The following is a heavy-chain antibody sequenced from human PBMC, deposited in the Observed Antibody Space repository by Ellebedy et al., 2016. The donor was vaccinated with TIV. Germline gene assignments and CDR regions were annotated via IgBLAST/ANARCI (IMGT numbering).Heavy chain of an antibody. V-gene: IGHV3-23*01. J-gene: IGHJ4*02. CDR2: LWGNGGGA. CDR1: GFTFGDFA. CDR3: AKMYRHPVERYYFDY. D-gene: IGHD1-1*01. Sequence: PGGSLRLSCAASGFTFGDFAMSWVRQAPGKGLEWVSFLWGNGGGAHADSVKGRFTMSRENSKNTLSLQMNSLKVEDTAVYYCAKMYRHPVERYYFDYWGQGTLVTVSS.